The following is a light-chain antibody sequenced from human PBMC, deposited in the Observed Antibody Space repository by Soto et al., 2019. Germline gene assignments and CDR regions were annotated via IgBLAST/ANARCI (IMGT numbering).Light chain of an antibody. CDR1: QSVSSY. J-gene: IGKJ4*01. V-gene: IGKV3-11*01. Sequence: EIVLTQSPATLSLSPGERATLSCRASQSVSSYLAWHQQKPGQAPRLLIYDASNRATGIPARFSGSGSGTDFTLTIRSLEPEDFAVYYCQQRSSWPRALTFGGGTKVDIK. CDR2: DAS. CDR3: QQRSSWPRALT.